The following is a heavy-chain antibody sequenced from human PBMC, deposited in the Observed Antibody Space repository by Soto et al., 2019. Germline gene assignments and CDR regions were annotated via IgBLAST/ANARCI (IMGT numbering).Heavy chain of an antibody. CDR1: GFTFDDYA. D-gene: IGHD7-27*01. V-gene: IGHV3-43D*03. CDR3: AKDPYALGIESAFDI. Sequence: GGSLRLSCAASGFTFDDYAMHWVRQAPGKGLEWVSLISWDGGSTYYADSVKGRFTISRDNSKNSLYLQMNSLRAEDTALYYCAKDPYALGIESAFDIWGQGTMVTVSS. J-gene: IGHJ3*02. CDR2: ISWDGGST.